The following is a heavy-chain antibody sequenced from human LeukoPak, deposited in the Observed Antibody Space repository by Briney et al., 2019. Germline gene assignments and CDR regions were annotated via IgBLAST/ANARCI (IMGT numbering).Heavy chain of an antibody. Sequence: GGSLRLSCAASGFTFSSYGMHWVRQAPGKGLEWVANIKQDGSEKYYVDSVKGRFTISRDNSKNTLYLQMNSLRAEDTAVYYCAKAPGYTLGSRPKNWYFDLWGRGTLVTVSS. V-gene: IGHV3-7*03. CDR1: GFTFSSYG. CDR2: IKQDGSEK. J-gene: IGHJ2*01. D-gene: IGHD2-15*01. CDR3: AKAPGYTLGSRPKNWYFDL.